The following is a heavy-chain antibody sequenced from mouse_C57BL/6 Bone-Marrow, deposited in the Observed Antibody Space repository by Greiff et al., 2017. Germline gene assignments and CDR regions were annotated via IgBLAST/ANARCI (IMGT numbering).Heavy chain of an antibody. CDR1: GYTFTDYY. V-gene: IGHV1-26*01. J-gene: IGHJ2*01. CDR2: INTNNGGT. CDR3: ARSRKTVVEGY. Sequence: EVKLQQSGPALVKPGASVKISCKASGYTFTDYYMNWVKQSNGKSLEWIGDINTNNGGTCYKQKLKGKATWTGDKSSSTAYMERGSLTSEDSAVYDCARSRKTVVEGYWGQGTTLTVSS. D-gene: IGHD1-1*01.